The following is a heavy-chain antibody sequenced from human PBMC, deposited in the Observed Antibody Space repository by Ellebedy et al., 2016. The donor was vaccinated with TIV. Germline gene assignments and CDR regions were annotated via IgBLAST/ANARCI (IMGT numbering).Heavy chain of an antibody. CDR2: ISYDGSNK. V-gene: IGHV3-30*18. D-gene: IGHD1-26*01. Sequence: PGGSLRLSCAASGVTFSSYGMHWVRQAPGKGLEWVAVISYDGSNKYYADSVKGRFTISRDNSKNTLYLQMNSLRAEDTAVYYCAKGRGGSYYSSIDYWGQGTLVTVSS. CDR1: GVTFSSYG. J-gene: IGHJ4*02. CDR3: AKGRGGSYYSSIDY.